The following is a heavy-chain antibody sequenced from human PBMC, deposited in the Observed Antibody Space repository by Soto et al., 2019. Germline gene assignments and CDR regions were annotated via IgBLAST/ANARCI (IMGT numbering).Heavy chain of an antibody. V-gene: IGHV2-5*02. CDR1: GFSLSTSGVG. CDR2: FYWDDDR. CDR3: AHGSSIVGAPAFDY. D-gene: IGHD1-26*01. J-gene: IGHJ4*02. Sequence: EAGPPLVNPTRTLTLTCTFSGFSLSTSGVGVGWVRQPPGKALEWLTLFYWDDDRRYNPSLRNRLTFTKDTSKNQVVLTITNMDPVDTARYYRAHGSSIVGAPAFDYWGQGILVTVSS.